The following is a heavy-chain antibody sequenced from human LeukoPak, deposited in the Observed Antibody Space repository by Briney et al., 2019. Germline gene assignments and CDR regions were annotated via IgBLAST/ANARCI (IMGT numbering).Heavy chain of an antibody. V-gene: IGHV4-31*03. CDR3: ATYSVNDPGYFDY. CDR1: GGSISSGGYY. Sequence: PSETLSLTCTVSGGSISSGGYYWSWIRQHPGKGLEWIGYIYYSGSTYYNPSLKSRVTISVDTSKNQFSLKLSSVTAADTAVYYCATYSVNDPGYFDYWGQGTLVTVSS. CDR2: IYYSGST. J-gene: IGHJ4*02. D-gene: IGHD5/OR15-5a*01.